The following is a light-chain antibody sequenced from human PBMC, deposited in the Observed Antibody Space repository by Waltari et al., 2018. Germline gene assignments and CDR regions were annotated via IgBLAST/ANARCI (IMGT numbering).Light chain of an antibody. CDR3: CAYVGYSTWV. V-gene: IGLV2-23*02. CDR2: EIS. CDR1: SRHVRGSHF. Sequence: SALTHPAPVSASPGPSITLPCTGTSRHVRGSHFVSWYQQHPGKAPQVIICEISKRPSGVSNRFSGSKSGNTASLTISGLQAEDEANYYCCAYVGYSTWVFGGGTKLTVV. J-gene: IGLJ3*02.